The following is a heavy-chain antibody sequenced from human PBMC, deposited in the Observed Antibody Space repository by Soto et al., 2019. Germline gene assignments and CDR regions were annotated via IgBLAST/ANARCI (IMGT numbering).Heavy chain of an antibody. Sequence: QVQLVQSGAEVKKPGSSVKVSCKASGGTFSSYAISWVRQAPGQGLEWMGGIIPIFGTANYAQKFQGRVTITADESTSTASMELSSLRSEDTAVYYCARGNVDTAMVNYYYYYGMDVWGQGTTVTVSS. V-gene: IGHV1-69*12. D-gene: IGHD5-18*01. CDR2: IIPIFGTA. CDR3: ARGNVDTAMVNYYYYYGMDV. CDR1: GGTFSSYA. J-gene: IGHJ6*02.